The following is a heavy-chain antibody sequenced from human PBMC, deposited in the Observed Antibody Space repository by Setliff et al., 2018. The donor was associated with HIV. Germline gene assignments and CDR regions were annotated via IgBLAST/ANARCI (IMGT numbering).Heavy chain of an antibody. V-gene: IGHV4-39*01. CDR3: TIPASSLPPN. CDR2: IRSSADT. J-gene: IGHJ4*02. CDR1: GDSISSHNYY. Sequence: PSETLSLTCNVSGDSISSHNYYWGWIRQSPGKGLEWIASIRSSADTYYTPSLQSRVIISVDTSNNQISLKLTSATAADTAVYYCTIPASSLPPNWGRGTQVTVSS.